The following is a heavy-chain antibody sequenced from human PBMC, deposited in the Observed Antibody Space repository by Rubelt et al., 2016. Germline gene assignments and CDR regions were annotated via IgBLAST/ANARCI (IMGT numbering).Heavy chain of an antibody. D-gene: IGHD5-24*01. CDR2: INPSGGST. J-gene: IGHJ3*02. CDR3: ARRDGYNWDDAFDI. Sequence: QVQLVQSGAEVKKPGSSVKVSCKASGGTFTSYYMHWVRQAPGQGLEWMGIINPSGGSTSYARKSKGRVTMTRDTSTSTVYMEPSSRRSEDTAVYYCARRDGYNWDDAFDIWGQGTMVTVSS. V-gene: IGHV1-46*01. CDR1: GGTFTSYY.